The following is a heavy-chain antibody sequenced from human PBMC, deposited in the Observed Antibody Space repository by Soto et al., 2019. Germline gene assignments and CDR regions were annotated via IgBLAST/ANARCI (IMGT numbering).Heavy chain of an antibody. J-gene: IGHJ4*02. CDR3: AKDAYDFWSGYYGGLFDY. CDR2: ISGSGGST. D-gene: IGHD3-3*01. CDR1: GFTFSSYA. V-gene: IGHV3-23*01. Sequence: EVQLLESGGGLVQPGGSLRLSCAASGFTFSSYAMSWVRQAPGKGLEWVSAISGSGGSTYYADSVKGRFTISRDNSKNTRYLQMNSLRAEDTAVYYCAKDAYDFWSGYYGGLFDYWGQGTLVTVSS.